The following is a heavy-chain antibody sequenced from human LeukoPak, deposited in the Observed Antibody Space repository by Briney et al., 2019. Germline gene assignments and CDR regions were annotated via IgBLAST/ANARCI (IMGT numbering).Heavy chain of an antibody. V-gene: IGHV1-18*01. Sequence: ASVKVSCKASGYTFTSYGISWVRQAPGQGLEWMGWISAYNGNTNYAQKLQGRVTMTTDTSTSTAYMELRSLRSDDTAVYYRARAEDSSGYYSFDYWGQGTLVTVSS. CDR2: ISAYNGNT. J-gene: IGHJ4*02. D-gene: IGHD3-22*01. CDR3: ARAEDSSGYYSFDY. CDR1: GYTFTSYG.